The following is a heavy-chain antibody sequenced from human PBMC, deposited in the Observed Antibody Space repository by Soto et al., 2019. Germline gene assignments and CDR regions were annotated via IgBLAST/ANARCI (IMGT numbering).Heavy chain of an antibody. CDR2: IYYSGST. CDR3: ARANYFESSGPFDY. V-gene: IGHV4-59*12. D-gene: IGHD3-22*01. J-gene: IGHJ4*02. CDR1: GGSISSYY. Sequence: SETLSLTCTVSGGSISSYYWSWIRQPPGKGLEWIGYIYYSGSTNYNPSLKSRVTISVDTSKNQFSLKLSSVTAADTAVYYCARANYFESSGPFDYWGPGTLVTVSS.